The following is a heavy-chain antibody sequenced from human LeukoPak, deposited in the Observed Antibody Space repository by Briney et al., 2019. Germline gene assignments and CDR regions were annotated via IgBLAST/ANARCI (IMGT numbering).Heavy chain of an antibody. CDR1: GYTFTSFD. D-gene: IGHD2-8*01. V-gene: IGHV1-18*04. CDR3: ARGSASGTSGINH. J-gene: IGHJ5*02. CDR2: ISPNGGAA. Sequence: ASVKVSCKASGYTFTSFDITWVRQAPGAGLEWMGRISPNGGAANYAQKLRGRVTMTTDTSTSPASMELRSLRSDDTAVYYCARGSASGTSGINHWGRGTLVTVSS.